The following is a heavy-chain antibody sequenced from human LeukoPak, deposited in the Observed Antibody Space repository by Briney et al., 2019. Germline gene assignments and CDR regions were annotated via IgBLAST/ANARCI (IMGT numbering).Heavy chain of an antibody. V-gene: IGHV3-23*01. D-gene: IGHD3-3*01. CDR1: GFTFSNYA. J-gene: IGHJ4*02. CDR3: AKAELGVDTFFDY. Sequence: GGSLRLSCAASGFTFSNYAMSWVRQAPGKGLEWVSGINVSGGSTFYADSVRGRFTISRDNSKRTLFLQMNSLRAEDTAFYYCAKAELGVDTFFDYWGQGTLVTVSS. CDR2: INVSGGST.